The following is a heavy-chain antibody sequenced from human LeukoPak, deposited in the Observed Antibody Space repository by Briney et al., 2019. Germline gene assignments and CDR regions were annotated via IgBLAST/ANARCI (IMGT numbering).Heavy chain of an antibody. Sequence: SETLSLTCTVSGGSISSSSYYWGWIRQPPGKGLEWIGSIYYSGSTNYNPSLKSRVTISVDTSKNQFSLKLSSVTAADTAVYYCARDYSSSYAFDIWGQGTTVTVSS. J-gene: IGHJ3*02. V-gene: IGHV4-39*07. CDR3: ARDYSSSYAFDI. CDR1: GGSISSSSYY. CDR2: IYYSGST. D-gene: IGHD6-6*01.